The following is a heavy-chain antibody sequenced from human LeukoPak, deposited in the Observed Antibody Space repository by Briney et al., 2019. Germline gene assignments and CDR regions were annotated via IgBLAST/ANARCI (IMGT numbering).Heavy chain of an antibody. CDR3: ARRGYDSSGYLLD. CDR2: IYYSGST. V-gene: IGHV4-39*07. Sequence: SETLSLTCTVSGGSISSSSYYWGWIRQPPGKGLEWIGSIYYSGSTYYNPSLKSRVTISVDTSKNQFSLKLSSVTAADTAVYYCARRGYDSSGYLLDWGQGTLVTVSS. D-gene: IGHD3-22*01. J-gene: IGHJ4*02. CDR1: GGSISSSSYY.